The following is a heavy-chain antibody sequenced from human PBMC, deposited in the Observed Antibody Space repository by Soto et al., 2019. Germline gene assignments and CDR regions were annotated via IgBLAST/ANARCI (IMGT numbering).Heavy chain of an antibody. CDR3: AREGGSYYYYGMDV. CDR2: INSDVSST. Sequence: GGSLRLSCAASGFTFSSYWMHWVRQAPGKGLVWVSRINSDVSSTSYADSVKGRFTISRDNAKNTLYLQMNSLRAEDTAVYYCAREGGSYYYYGMDVWGQGTTVTVSS. CDR1: GFTFSSYW. D-gene: IGHD1-26*01. J-gene: IGHJ6*02. V-gene: IGHV3-74*01.